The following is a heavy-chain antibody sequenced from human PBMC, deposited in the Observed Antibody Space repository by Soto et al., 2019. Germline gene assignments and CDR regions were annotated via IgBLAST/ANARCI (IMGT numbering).Heavy chain of an antibody. CDR1: GFTFSSYG. D-gene: IGHD2-15*01. CDR2: ISYDGSNK. J-gene: IGHJ6*02. Sequence: PGGSLRLSCAASGFTFSSYGMHWVRQAPGKGLEWVAVISYDGSNKYYADSVKGRFTISRDNSKNTLYLQMNSLRAEDTAVYYCAKDLLGYCSGGSCYAGQYGMDVWGQGTTVTVSS. V-gene: IGHV3-30*18. CDR3: AKDLLGYCSGGSCYAGQYGMDV.